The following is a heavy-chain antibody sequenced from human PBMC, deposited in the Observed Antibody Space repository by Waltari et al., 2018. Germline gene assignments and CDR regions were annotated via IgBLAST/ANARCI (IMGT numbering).Heavy chain of an antibody. Sequence: QVQMVESGGGLVKTGWSLRLSCSVSGFLFSDFYIVWIRQAPGKGLEWVSYISSSDDTIYYADSVKGRFSISRDNAKNSLYLQMNSLRAEDTAVYYCATDRDGYKFFDHWGQGTLVTVSS. V-gene: IGHV3-11*04. D-gene: IGHD5-12*01. CDR3: ATDRDGYKFFDH. CDR1: GFLFSDFY. CDR2: ISSSDDTI. J-gene: IGHJ4*02.